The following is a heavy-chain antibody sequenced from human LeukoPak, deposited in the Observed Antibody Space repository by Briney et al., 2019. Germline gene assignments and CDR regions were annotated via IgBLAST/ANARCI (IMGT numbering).Heavy chain of an antibody. V-gene: IGHV3-23*01. D-gene: IGHD2-15*01. CDR1: GFTFDDYA. CDR2: ISGSGGST. CDR3: AKVRGYCSGGSCPDY. Sequence: PGGSLRLSCAASGFTFDDYAMHWVRQAPGKGLEWASAISGSGGSTYYADSVKGRFTISRDNSKNTLYLQMNSLRAEDTAVYYCAKVRGYCSGGSCPDYWGQGTLVTVSS. J-gene: IGHJ4*02.